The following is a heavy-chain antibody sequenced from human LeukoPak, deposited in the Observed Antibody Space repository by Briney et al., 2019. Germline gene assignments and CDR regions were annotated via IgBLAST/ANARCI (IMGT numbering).Heavy chain of an antibody. D-gene: IGHD3-22*01. CDR1: GFTFSSYA. J-gene: IGHJ4*02. Sequence: GGSLRLSCAASGFTFSSYAMSWVRQAPGKGLEWVSAISGSGGSTYYADSVKGRFTISRDNSKNTLYLQMNSLRAGDTAVYYCAKERSSGYRHWGFDYWGQGTLVTVSS. CDR2: ISGSGGST. V-gene: IGHV3-23*01. CDR3: AKERSSGYRHWGFDY.